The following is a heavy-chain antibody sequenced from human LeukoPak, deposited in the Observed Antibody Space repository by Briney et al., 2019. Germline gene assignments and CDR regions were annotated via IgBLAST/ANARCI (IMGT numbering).Heavy chain of an antibody. D-gene: IGHD6-13*01. Sequence: SETLSLTCTVSGGSISSGDYYWSWIRQPPGKGLEWIGYIYYSGSTYYNPSLKSRVTISVDTSKNQFSLKLSSVTAADTAVYYCARNAGQLVPGLFDYWGQGTLVTVSS. V-gene: IGHV4-30-4*01. CDR1: GGSISSGDYY. CDR3: ARNAGQLVPGLFDY. CDR2: IYYSGST. J-gene: IGHJ4*02.